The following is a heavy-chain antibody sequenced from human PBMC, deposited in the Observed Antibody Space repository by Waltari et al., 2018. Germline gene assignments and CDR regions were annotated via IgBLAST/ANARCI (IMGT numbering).Heavy chain of an antibody. Sequence: EEQLXEXGGDLXQPXGSLRLSCAGSGXTFSSYGMIWVRQAPGKGLEWVSSIRXSGAGXYYADSVKGRXTISRDNSKNTLYLQMNXLRADDTAXYXCGXDQEKDPSCEIXWGQGTLVTVSS. CDR1: GXTFSSYG. D-gene: IGHD2-15*01. J-gene: IGHJ4*02. CDR3: GXDQEKDPSCEIX. V-gene: IGHV3-23*01. CDR2: IRXSGAGX.